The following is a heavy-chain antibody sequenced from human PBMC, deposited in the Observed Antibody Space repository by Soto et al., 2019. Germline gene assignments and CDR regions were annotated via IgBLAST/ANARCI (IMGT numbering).Heavy chain of an antibody. CDR1: GFTFDDYA. CDR2: ISWNSGSI. V-gene: IGHV3-9*01. J-gene: IGHJ5*02. D-gene: IGHD2-15*01. Sequence: GGSVRLSCAASGFTFDDYAMHWVRQSPGKGLEWVSGISWNSGSIGYADSVKGRFTISRDNAKNSLYLQMNSLRAEDTALYYCAKGVGRVVVAAIWFDPWGQGTLVTVPQ. CDR3: AKGVGRVVVAAIWFDP.